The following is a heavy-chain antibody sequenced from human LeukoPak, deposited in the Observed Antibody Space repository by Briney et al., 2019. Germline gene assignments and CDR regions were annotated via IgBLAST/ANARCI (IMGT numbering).Heavy chain of an antibody. CDR3: ARDPYSGSYFVSEF. Sequence: ASVKVSCRASGGTFSSYAISWVRQAPGQGLEWMGWIGAYNGNTNYAQKLQGRVTMTTDTSTSTAYMELRSLRSDDTAVYYCARDPYSGSYFVSEFWGQGTLVTVSS. D-gene: IGHD1-26*01. CDR1: GGTFSSYA. J-gene: IGHJ4*02. CDR2: IGAYNGNT. V-gene: IGHV1-18*01.